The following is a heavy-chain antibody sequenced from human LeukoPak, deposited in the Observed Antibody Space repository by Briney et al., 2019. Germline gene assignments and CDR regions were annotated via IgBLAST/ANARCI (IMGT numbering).Heavy chain of an antibody. Sequence: ASVRVSCMASGYSFTGYYLQWVRQAPGQGLEWMGWINPEGGVTNYARKFQSRVTMTRDTSISTVYMEMTRLRSDGMAVFYCARLVVAGKGASSDYWGQGIRVTVS. CDR1: GYSFTGYY. CDR2: INPEGGVT. J-gene: IGHJ4*02. CDR3: ARLVVAGKGASSDY. D-gene: IGHD3-22*01. V-gene: IGHV1-2*02.